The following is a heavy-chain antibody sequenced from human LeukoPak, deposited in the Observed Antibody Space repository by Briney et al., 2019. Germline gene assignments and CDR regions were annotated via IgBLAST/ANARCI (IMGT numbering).Heavy chain of an antibody. CDR1: GFTFSSYW. V-gene: IGHV3-7*01. D-gene: IGHD3-10*01. J-gene: IGHJ4*02. CDR3: GRDRSGGGD. Sequence: PGGSLRPSCAASGFTFSSYWMTWVRQAPGKGLEWVGNIKRDGSEKYYVDSVKGRFTISRDNAKNSLYLQMNSLRAEDTAVYYCGRDRSGGGDWGQGTLVTVSS. CDR2: IKRDGSEK.